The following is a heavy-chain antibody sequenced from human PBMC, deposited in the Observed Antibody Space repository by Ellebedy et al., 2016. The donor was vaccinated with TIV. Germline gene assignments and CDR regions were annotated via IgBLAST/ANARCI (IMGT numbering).Heavy chain of an antibody. V-gene: IGHV4-61*01. Sequence: MPSETLSLTCTVSGGSVSSGRYYWSWIRQPPGKGLEWVGYIYYSGNTNYNPSLKSRVTISVDTSKNQFSLKLSSVTAADTAGYYCARQYNYGTSGYYVDYWGQGTLLTVSS. CDR3: ARQYNYGTSGYYVDY. J-gene: IGHJ4*02. D-gene: IGHD3-22*01. CDR1: GGSVSSGRYY. CDR2: IYYSGNT.